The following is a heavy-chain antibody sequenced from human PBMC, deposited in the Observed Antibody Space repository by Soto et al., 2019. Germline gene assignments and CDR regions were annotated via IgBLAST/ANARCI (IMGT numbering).Heavy chain of an antibody. CDR1: GGSISDYQ. J-gene: IGHJ4*02. V-gene: IGHV4-59*01. Sequence: QVQLQESGPGLVKPSETLSLTCSISGGSISDYQWNWIRQPPGKGLEWIGYIYYSGRTNYNPSLKSRSTIPLDTSTRQFSRRLRSGTAADTAVYYCARMRGLGKISPYLNYWAREPWSPSP. CDR2: IYYSGRT. D-gene: IGHD3-16*01. CDR3: ARMRGLGKISPYLNY.